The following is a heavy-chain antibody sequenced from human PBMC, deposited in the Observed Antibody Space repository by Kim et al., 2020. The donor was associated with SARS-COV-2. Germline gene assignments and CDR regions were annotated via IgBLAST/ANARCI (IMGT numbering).Heavy chain of an antibody. J-gene: IGHJ4*02. D-gene: IGHD5-18*01. V-gene: IGHV3-30*01. CDR3: ARGAGYSYGGYFDY. Sequence: ADSVKGRFTISRDNSKNTLYLQMNSLGAEDTAVYYCARGAGYSYGGYFDYWGQGTLVTVSS.